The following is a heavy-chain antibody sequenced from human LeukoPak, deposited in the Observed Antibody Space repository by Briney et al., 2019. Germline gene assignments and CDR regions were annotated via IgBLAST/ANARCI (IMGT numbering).Heavy chain of an antibody. CDR1: GATFSSYA. CDR2: IIPIFGTA. V-gene: IGHV1-69*05. J-gene: IGHJ4*02. CDR3: ARDYYGSGSYYRSYY. Sequence: SEKVSCKASGATFSSYAISWVRQAPGQGLEWMGGIIPIFGTANYAQKFQGRVTITKDESTSTAYMELSSLRSEDTAVYYCARDYYGSGSYYRSYYWGQGTLVPVSS. D-gene: IGHD3-10*01.